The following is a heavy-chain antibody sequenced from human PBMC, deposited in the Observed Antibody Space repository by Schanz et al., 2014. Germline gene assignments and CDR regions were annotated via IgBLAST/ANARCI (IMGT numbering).Heavy chain of an antibody. J-gene: IGHJ3*01. D-gene: IGHD5-12*01. V-gene: IGHV3-66*01. CDR1: GFSFCDYS. Sequence: EVRLVESGGGLVKPGGSLRLSCAASGFSFCDYSMSWVRQAPGKGLEWISSMYINSGSTQYADSVKGRFIISRDSSKNTLFLQMNSLRAEDTAVYFCARDGGRDGYNLAFDVWGQGTLVTVSS. CDR3: ARDGGRDGYNLAFDV. CDR2: MYINSGST.